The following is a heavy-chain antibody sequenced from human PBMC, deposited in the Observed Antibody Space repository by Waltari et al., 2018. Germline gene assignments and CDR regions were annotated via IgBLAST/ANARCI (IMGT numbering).Heavy chain of an antibody. CDR2: FDPEDGET. D-gene: IGHD3-22*01. CDR3: ATDSTLPYDSSGYADAFDI. V-gene: IGHV1-24*01. CDR1: GYTLTELS. J-gene: IGHJ3*02. Sequence: QVQLVQSGAEVKKPGASVKVSCKVSGYTLTELSMHWVRQAPGKGLEWMGGFDPEDGETIYAQKFQGRVTMTEDTSTDTAYMELSSLRSEDTAVYYCATDSTLPYDSSGYADAFDIWGQGTMVTVSS.